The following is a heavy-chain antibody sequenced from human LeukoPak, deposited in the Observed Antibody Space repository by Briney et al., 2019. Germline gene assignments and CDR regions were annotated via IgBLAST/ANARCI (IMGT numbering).Heavy chain of an antibody. CDR3: AKSMPGVTYFDY. Sequence: GGSLRLSCAASGFTFSSYWMHWVRQAPGKGLVWVSRINSDGSSTSYADSVKGRFTISRDNSKNTLYLQMNSLRAEDTAVYYCAKSMPGVTYFDYWGQGTLVTVSS. J-gene: IGHJ4*02. CDR2: INSDGSST. V-gene: IGHV3-74*01. D-gene: IGHD2-2*01. CDR1: GFTFSSYW.